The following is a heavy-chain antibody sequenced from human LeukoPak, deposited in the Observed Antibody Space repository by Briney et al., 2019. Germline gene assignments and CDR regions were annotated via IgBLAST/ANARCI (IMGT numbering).Heavy chain of an antibody. J-gene: IGHJ6*03. CDR1: GYTFTSYY. CDR2: INPSGGST. Sequence: GASVKVSCKASGYTFTSYYMHWVRQAPGQGLEWMGIINPSGGSTSYAQKFQGRVTMTRDMSTSTVYMELSSLRSEDTAVYYCARDGANRYCSGGSCPDIWYYYYYMDVWGKGTMVTVSS. CDR3: ARDGANRYCSGGSCPDIWYYYYYMDV. V-gene: IGHV1-46*01. D-gene: IGHD2-15*01.